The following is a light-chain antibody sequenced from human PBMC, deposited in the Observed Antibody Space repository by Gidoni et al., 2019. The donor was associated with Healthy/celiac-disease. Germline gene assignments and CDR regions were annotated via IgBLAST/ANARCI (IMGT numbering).Light chain of an antibody. CDR2: EVS. V-gene: IGLV2-14*01. CDR3: SSYTSSSTPLV. Sequence: QSAMTQPASVSGSPGQSSTISCTGTSSDVGGYNYVSWYQQHPGKAPKVMIYEVSNRPSGVSNRFSGSKSGNTASLTISGLQAEDEADYYCSSYTSSSTPLVFGGGTKLTVL. CDR1: SSDVGGYNY. J-gene: IGLJ3*02.